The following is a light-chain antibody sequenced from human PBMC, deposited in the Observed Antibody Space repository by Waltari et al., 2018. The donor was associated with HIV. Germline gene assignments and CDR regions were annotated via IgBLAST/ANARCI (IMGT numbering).Light chain of an antibody. J-gene: IGLJ2*01. Sequence: QSALTQPPSASGSPGQSVPLSRTGTNSDIGTYAYVSWYQQHPGKAPKLVISEVTKRPSGVSDRFSGSKSGNTAFLTVSGLQAEDEADYYCSSFANRDGFYVLFGGGTRLTVL. CDR2: EVT. V-gene: IGLV2-8*01. CDR1: NSDIGTYAY. CDR3: SSFANRDGFYVL.